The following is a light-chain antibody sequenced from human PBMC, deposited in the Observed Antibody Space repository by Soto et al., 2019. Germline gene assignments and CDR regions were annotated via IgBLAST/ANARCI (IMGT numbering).Light chain of an antibody. Sequence: DIQMTQSPSSLSASVGDRVTITCRASQSISSYLNWYQQKPGKAPKLLIYAASTLQSGVPSRFSGSGSGTDFTLTISSLQPDDIATYFCQKYNSAPLAFGGGTKVDIK. J-gene: IGKJ4*01. CDR3: QKYNSAPLA. CDR1: QSISSY. V-gene: IGKV1-27*01. CDR2: AAS.